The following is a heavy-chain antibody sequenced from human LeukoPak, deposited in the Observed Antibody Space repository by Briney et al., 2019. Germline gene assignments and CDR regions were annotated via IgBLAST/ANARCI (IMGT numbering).Heavy chain of an antibody. CDR1: GFTFSAYA. Sequence: AGGSLRLSCAASGFTFSAYAMSWVRQAPEKGLEWVAVMSFDGGNEYYADSVKGRFTISRDNSKNTLYLQMNSLRAEDTAVYYCAKSGPSGSGYLHWFDPWGQGTLVTVSS. D-gene: IGHD3-3*01. CDR2: MSFDGGNE. V-gene: IGHV3-30*18. J-gene: IGHJ5*02. CDR3: AKSGPSGSGYLHWFDP.